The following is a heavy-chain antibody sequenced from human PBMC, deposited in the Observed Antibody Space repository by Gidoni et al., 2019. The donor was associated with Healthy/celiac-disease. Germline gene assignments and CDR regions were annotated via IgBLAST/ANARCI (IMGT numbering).Heavy chain of an antibody. CDR1: GLTFSNAG. D-gene: IGHD1-26*01. J-gene: IGHJ3*02. CDR3: TTDWMGATGAFDI. V-gene: IGHV3-15*01. Sequence: EVQLGEPGVSVVKPGGRLRPSWGASGLTFSNAGMRWVRQAPGKGMEWVGRIKSKTDGGTTDYAAPVKGRFTISRDDSKNTLYLQMNSLKTEDTAVYYCTTDWMGATGAFDIWGQGTMVTVSS. CDR2: IKSKTDGGTT.